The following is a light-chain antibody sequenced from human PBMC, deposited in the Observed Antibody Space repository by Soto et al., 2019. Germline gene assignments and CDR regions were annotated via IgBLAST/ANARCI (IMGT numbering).Light chain of an antibody. V-gene: IGKV1-39*01. CDR1: QSITSF. CDR2: AVS. J-gene: IGKJ1*01. CDR3: QQSYITPHT. Sequence: DTQMTQSPSSLSASVGDRVTVTCRASQSITSFLNWYQQKPGKAPKLLTYAVSVLQSGVPPRFSGSGSGTDFTLTISSLQPEDFATYYCQQSYITPHTFGQGTKVEIK.